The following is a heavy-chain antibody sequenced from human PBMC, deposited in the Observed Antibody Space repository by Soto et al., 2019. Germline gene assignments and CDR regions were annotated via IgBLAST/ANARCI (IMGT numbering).Heavy chain of an antibody. CDR1: GGGLSRYA. V-gene: IGHV1-69*06. D-gene: IGHD2-2*01. J-gene: IGHJ6*02. Sequence: SVKVSCQAPGGGLSRYAISWLRQAHGQGLEWMGGIIPIFGTANYAQKFQGRVTITADKSTSTAYMELSSLRAEDTAVYYCARGEKYCSRTSCYGVGMDVWGQGTTVTVSS. CDR2: IIPIFGTA. CDR3: ARGEKYCSRTSCYGVGMDV.